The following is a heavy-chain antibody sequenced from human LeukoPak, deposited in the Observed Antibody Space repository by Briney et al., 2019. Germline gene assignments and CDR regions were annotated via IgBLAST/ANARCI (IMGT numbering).Heavy chain of an antibody. V-gene: IGHV3-23*01. CDR2: ISGSGGST. Sequence: PGGSLRLSCAASGFTFSSYAMSWVRQAPGKGLEWVSAISGSGGSTYYADSVKGRFTISRDNSKNTLYLQMNSLGAEDTAVYYCARAGTWRQLWSPYYFDYWGQGTLVTVSS. D-gene: IGHD5-18*01. CDR3: ARAGTWRQLWSPYYFDY. J-gene: IGHJ4*02. CDR1: GFTFSSYA.